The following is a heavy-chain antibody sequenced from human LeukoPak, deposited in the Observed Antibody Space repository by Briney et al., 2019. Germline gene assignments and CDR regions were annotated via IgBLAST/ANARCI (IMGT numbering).Heavy chain of an antibody. J-gene: IGHJ4*02. CDR1: GFTFSSYA. CDR2: ISGGGEST. CDR3: AKGFGSQTAVTFDN. Sequence: EAGGSLRLSCAASGFTFSSYAMSWVRQAPGKGLEWVSGISGGGESTYYAASVKVRFTISRDNSNNTLYLQMNSLRAEDTAVYYCAKGFGSQTAVTFDNWGQGTLVTVSS. D-gene: IGHD3-10*01. V-gene: IGHV3-23*01.